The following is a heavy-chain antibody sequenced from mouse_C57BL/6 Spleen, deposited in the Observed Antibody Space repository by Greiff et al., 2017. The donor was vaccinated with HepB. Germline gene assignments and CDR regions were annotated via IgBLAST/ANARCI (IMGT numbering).Heavy chain of an antibody. CDR1: GYTFTDYN. CDR3: ARPSYGNSFAY. J-gene: IGHJ3*01. Sequence: VQLQQSGPELVKPGASVKIPCKASGYTFTDYNMDWVKQSHGKSLEWIGDINPNNGGTIYNQKFKGKATLTVDKSSSTAYMELRSLTSEDTAVYYCARPSYGNSFAYWGQGTLVTVSA. CDR2: INPNNGGT. D-gene: IGHD2-10*02. V-gene: IGHV1-18*01.